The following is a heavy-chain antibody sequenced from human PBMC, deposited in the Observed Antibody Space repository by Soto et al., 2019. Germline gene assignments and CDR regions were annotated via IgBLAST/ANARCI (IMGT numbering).Heavy chain of an antibody. CDR2: IYYSGST. D-gene: IGHD3-3*01. V-gene: IGHV4-59*01. CDR3: ARGHYDFWSGYVWFDP. Sequence: SETLSLTCTVSGGSINSYYWSWIRQPPGKGLEWIGYIYYSGSTNYNPSLKSRVTISVDTSKNQFSLKLSSVTAADTAVYYCARGHYDFWSGYVWFDPWGQGTLVTVSS. CDR1: GGSINSYY. J-gene: IGHJ5*02.